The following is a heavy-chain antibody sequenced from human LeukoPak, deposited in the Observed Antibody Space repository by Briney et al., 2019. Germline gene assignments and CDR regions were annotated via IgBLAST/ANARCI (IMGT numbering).Heavy chain of an antibody. CDR1: GYTFTDYF. D-gene: IGHD6-6*01. Sequence: GASVKVSCKASGYTFTDYFIHWVRQAPGQGLEWMGWINPNSGGTIYAQKFQGRVTMTRDMSTSTVYMELSSLRSEDTAVYYCARDSYYSSSSLGFDYWGQGTLVTVSS. CDR2: INPNSGGT. V-gene: IGHV1-2*02. J-gene: IGHJ4*02. CDR3: ARDSYYSSSSLGFDY.